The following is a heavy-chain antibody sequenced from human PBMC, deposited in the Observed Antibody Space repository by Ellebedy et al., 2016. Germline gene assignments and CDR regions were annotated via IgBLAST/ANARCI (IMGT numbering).Heavy chain of an antibody. CDR2: ISYEGSNK. CDR1: GFTFSSYG. D-gene: IGHD1-1*01. J-gene: IGHJ1*01. CDR3: ARDPGTNFQH. Sequence: GESLKISXAASGFTFSSYGMHWVRQAPGKGLEWVAVISYEGSNKYYADSVKGRFTISRDNAKNSLYLQMNSLRAEDTAVYYCARDPGTNFQHWGQGTLVTVSS. V-gene: IGHV3-30*03.